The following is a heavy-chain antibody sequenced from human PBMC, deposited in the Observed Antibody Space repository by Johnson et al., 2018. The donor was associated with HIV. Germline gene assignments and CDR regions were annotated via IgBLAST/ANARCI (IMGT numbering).Heavy chain of an antibody. CDR3: TKDAEYFIGRNAFDI. D-gene: IGHD2/OR15-2a*01. J-gene: IGHJ3*02. CDR1: GFTFDDYA. CDR2: ISWHSGSI. Sequence: VQLVESGGGLVQPGRSLRLSCAASGFTFDDYAMHWVRQAPGKGLEWVSGISWHSGSIGYADSVKGRFAISRDNAKNSLYLQMNSLRAEDTALYYCTKDAEYFIGRNAFDIWGQGTMVTVSS. V-gene: IGHV3-9*01.